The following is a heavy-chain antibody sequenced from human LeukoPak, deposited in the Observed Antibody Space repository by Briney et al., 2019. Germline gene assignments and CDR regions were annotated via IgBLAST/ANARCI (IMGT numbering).Heavy chain of an antibody. CDR3: ARDKEYSYGHFDY. V-gene: IGHV4-59*01. Sequence: NPSETLSLTCTVSGGPISSYYWSWIRQPPGKGLEWIGYIYYSGSTNYNPSLKSRVTISVDTSKNQFSLKLSSVTAADTAVYYCARDKEYSYGHFDYWGQGTLVTVSS. CDR2: IYYSGST. D-gene: IGHD5-18*01. CDR1: GGPISSYY. J-gene: IGHJ4*02.